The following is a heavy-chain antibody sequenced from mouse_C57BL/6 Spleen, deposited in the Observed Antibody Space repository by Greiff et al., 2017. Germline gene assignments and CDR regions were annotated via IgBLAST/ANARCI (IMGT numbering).Heavy chain of an antibody. J-gene: IGHJ4*01. V-gene: IGHV14-1*01. CDR1: GFNIKDYY. CDR2: IDPEDGDT. CDR3: TTGGGITTVVDHYYAMDY. Sequence: VQLQQSGAELVRPGASVKLSCTASGFNIKDYYMHWVKQRPEQGLEWIGRIDPEDGDTEYAPKFQGKATMTADTSSNTAYLQLCSLASEDTAVYYCTTGGGITTVVDHYYAMDYWGQGTSVTVSS. D-gene: IGHD1-1*01.